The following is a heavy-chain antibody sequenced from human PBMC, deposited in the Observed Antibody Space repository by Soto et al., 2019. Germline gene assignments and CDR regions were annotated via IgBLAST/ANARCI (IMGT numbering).Heavy chain of an antibody. CDR1: GDTFTGHA. CDR2: ITPLLGTA. D-gene: IGHD2-8*01. J-gene: IGHJ6*02. Sequence: QVQLVQSGAEVKKPGSSVRVSCKASGDTFTGHAITWVRQAPAQGLEWLGVITPLLGTANYAPNFQGRVTITADDSATTTFLDRTSLKFDDTAVYYCARLRLEPEGANIPLMFGLDVWGQGTTVTVSS. V-gene: IGHV1-69*01. CDR3: ARLRLEPEGANIPLMFGLDV.